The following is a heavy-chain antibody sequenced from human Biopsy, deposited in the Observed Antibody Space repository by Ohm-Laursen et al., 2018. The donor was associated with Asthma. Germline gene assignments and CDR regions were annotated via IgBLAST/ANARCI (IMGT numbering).Heavy chain of an antibody. CDR1: GFTFDDYA. Sequence: SLRLSCAASGFTFDDYAMHWVRQAPGKGLEWVSGVSWNSGSIDYADSVKGRFTISRDNAKNSLYLQMNGLRGADTALYYCVKDIRLQLWGFDSWGQGTLVTVSS. CDR2: VSWNSGSI. J-gene: IGHJ4*02. V-gene: IGHV3-9*01. CDR3: VKDIRLQLWGFDS. D-gene: IGHD6-13*01.